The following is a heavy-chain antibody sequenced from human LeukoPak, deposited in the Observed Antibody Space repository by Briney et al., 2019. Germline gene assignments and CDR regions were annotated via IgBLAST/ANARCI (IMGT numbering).Heavy chain of an antibody. D-gene: IGHD6-19*01. CDR1: GFTFSKCW. CDR3: ATKQWLAPPPDS. V-gene: IGHV3-74*01. Sequence: GGSLRLSCAASGFTFSKCWMLWVRQAPGKGLESVSRINTDGTVTTYADSVKGRFTVSRDNADNTMFLQMNSVRDEDTAVYYCATKQWLAPPPDSWGQGNPVTVSS. CDR2: INTDGTVT. J-gene: IGHJ4*03.